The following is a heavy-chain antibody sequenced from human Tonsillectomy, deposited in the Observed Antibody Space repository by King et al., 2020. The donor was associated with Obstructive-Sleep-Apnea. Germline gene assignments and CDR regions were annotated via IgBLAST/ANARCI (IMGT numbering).Heavy chain of an antibody. Sequence: RLQLQESGPGLVKPSETLSLTCTVSGGSISSSSYYWGWIRQPPGKGLEWIGSIYYSGSTHYNPSLKSRGTISVDTSKNQFSLKLSSVTAADTAVYYCARDNWNYVYWGQGTLVTVSS. CDR3: ARDNWNYVY. V-gene: IGHV4-39*06. J-gene: IGHJ4*02. CDR2: IYYSGST. D-gene: IGHD1-7*01. CDR1: GGSISSSSYY.